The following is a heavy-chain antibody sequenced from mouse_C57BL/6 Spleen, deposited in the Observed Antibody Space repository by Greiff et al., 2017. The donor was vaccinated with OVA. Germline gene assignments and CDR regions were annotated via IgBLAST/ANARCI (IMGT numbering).Heavy chain of an antibody. D-gene: IGHD2-1*01. CDR2: IDPSDSYT. CDR1: GYTFTSYW. V-gene: IGHV1-69*01. J-gene: IGHJ1*03. CDR3: ARSGGNYGWYFDV. Sequence: QVQLQQPGAELVMPGASVKLSCKASGYTFTSYWMHWVKQRPGQGLEWIGEIDPSDSYTNYNQKFKGKSTLTVDKSSSTAYMQLSSLTSEDSAVYDGARSGGNYGWYFDVWGTGTTVTVSS.